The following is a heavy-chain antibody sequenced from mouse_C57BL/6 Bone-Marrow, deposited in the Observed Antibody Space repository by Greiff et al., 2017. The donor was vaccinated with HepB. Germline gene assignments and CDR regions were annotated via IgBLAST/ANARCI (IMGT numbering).Heavy chain of an antibody. CDR3: AREGLRSYAMDY. CDR1: GYAFTNYL. V-gene: IGHV1-54*01. Sequence: VMLVESGAELVRPGTSVKVSCKASGYAFTNYLIEWVKQRPGQGLEWIGVINPGSGGTNYNEKFKGKATLTADKSSSTAYMQLSSLTSEDSAVYFCAREGLRSYAMDYWGQGTSVTVSS. CDR2: INPGSGGT. D-gene: IGHD1-1*01. J-gene: IGHJ4*01.